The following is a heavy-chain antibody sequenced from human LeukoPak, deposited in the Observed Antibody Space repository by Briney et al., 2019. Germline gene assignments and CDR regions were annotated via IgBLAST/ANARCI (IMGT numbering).Heavy chain of an antibody. J-gene: IGHJ4*02. CDR2: ISYDGSNK. D-gene: IGHD5-18*01. CDR1: GFTFSSYG. V-gene: IGHV3-30*18. Sequence: GRSLRLSCAASGFTFSSYGMHWVRQAPGKGLEWVAVISYDGSNKYYADSVKGRFTISRDNSKNTLYLQMNSLRAEDTAVYYCAKDTEPGYSYGYFDYWGQGTLVTVSS. CDR3: AKDTEPGYSYGYFDY.